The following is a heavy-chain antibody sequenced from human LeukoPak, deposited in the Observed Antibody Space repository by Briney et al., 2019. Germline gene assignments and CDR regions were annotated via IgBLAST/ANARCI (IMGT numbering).Heavy chain of an antibody. Sequence: GESLKISCKGSGYTFTNYWIGWVRQMPGKGLEFMGIIYPGDSDTRYSPSFQGQVTISVDKSINAAYLQWSSLKASDTAMYYCARLYGMSGYWIDLWGQGTLVTVSS. CDR3: ARLYGMSGYWIDL. D-gene: IGHD3-3*01. CDR1: GYTFTNYW. V-gene: IGHV5-51*01. CDR2: IYPGDSDT. J-gene: IGHJ5*02.